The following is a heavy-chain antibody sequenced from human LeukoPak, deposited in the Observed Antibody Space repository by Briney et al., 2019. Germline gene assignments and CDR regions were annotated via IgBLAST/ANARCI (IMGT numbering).Heavy chain of an antibody. V-gene: IGHV4-39*07. CDR2: IYYSGST. CDR3: ARVRPFNWNYMDYFDY. CDR1: GGSISSSSYY. D-gene: IGHD1-7*01. J-gene: IGHJ4*02. Sequence: SETLSLTCTVSGGSISSSSYYWGWIRQPPGKGLEWIGSIYYSGSTYYNPSLKSRVTISVDTSKNQFSLKLSSVTAADTAVYYCARVRPFNWNYMDYFDYWGQGTLVTVSS.